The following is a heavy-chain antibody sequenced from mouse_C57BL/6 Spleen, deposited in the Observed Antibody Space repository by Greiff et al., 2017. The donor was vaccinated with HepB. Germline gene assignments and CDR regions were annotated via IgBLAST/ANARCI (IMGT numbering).Heavy chain of an antibody. CDR2: IDPETGGT. D-gene: IGHD2-3*01. CDR3: TRSSCDGYLDY. Sequence: VQLQQSGAELVRPGASVTLSCKASGYTFTDYEMHWVKQTPVHGLEWIGAIDPETGGTAYNQKFKGKAILTADISSSTAYMELRSLTSEDSAVYYCTRSSCDGYLDYWGQGTTLTVSS. CDR1: GYTFTDYE. V-gene: IGHV1-15*01. J-gene: IGHJ2*01.